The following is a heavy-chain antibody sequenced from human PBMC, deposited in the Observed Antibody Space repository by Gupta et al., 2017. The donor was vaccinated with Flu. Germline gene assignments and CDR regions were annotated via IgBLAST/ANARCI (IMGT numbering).Heavy chain of an antibody. CDR2: IYRSGTT. CDR3: ARDNWTPDI. D-gene: IGHD3-3*01. CDR1: GFSIRDGYF. J-gene: IGHJ3*02. Sequence: QVQLQESGPGLVKSSETLSLTCVVSGFSIRDGYFWGWIRQPPGEGLEWIASIYRSGTTKYNPSLESRATISVDTSKNQLSLKLSSVTAADTAVYYCARDNWTPDIWGQGTMVTISS. V-gene: IGHV4-38-2*02.